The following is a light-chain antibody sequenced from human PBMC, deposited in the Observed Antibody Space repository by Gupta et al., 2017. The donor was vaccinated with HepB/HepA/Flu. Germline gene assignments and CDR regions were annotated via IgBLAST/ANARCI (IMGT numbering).Light chain of an antibody. CDR3: QQDGSSIS. CDR2: GVS. Sequence: ICFTQSPGTLSLSPGERATLSCGASQSVTYLAWYQQKPGQAPRLLIYGVSSRATGIPDRFSGSGSGTDFTLTISRLEPEDFAVYYCQQDGSSISFGGGTKVEIK. V-gene: IGKV3-20*01. CDR1: QSVTY. J-gene: IGKJ4*01.